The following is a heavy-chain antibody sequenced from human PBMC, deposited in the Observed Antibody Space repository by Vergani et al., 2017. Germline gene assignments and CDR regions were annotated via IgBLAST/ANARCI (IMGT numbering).Heavy chain of an antibody. J-gene: IGHJ4*02. CDR3: ARVGALAVAAIG. D-gene: IGHD6-19*01. Sequence: QLQLQESGPGLVKPSETLSLTCTVSGGSISSSSYYWGWIRQPPGKGLEWIGSIYYSGSTYYNPSLKSRVTISVDTSKNQFSLKLSSVTAADTAVYYCARVGALAVAAIGWGQGTLVTVSS. CDR2: IYYSGST. CDR1: GGSISSSSYY. V-gene: IGHV4-39*01.